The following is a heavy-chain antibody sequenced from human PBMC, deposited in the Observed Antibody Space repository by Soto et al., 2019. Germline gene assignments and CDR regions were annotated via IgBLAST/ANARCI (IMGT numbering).Heavy chain of an antibody. V-gene: IGHV2-26*01. D-gene: IGHD3-3*01. J-gene: IGHJ6*02. CDR3: ARINFWSGYFNFGYYYYGMDV. Sequence: SGPTLVNPTETLTLTCTVSGFSLSNARMGVSWIRQPPGKALEWLAHIFSNDEESYSTSLKSRLTISKDTSKSQVVLTMTNMDPVDTATYYCARINFWSGYFNFGYYYYGMDVWGQGTTVTVSS. CDR2: IFSNDEE. CDR1: GFSLSNARMG.